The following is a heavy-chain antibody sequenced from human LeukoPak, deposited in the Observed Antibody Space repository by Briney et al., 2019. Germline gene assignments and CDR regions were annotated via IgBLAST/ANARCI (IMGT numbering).Heavy chain of an antibody. CDR2: INAGNGNT. J-gene: IGHJ5*02. V-gene: IGHV1-3*01. CDR1: GYTFTSYD. Sequence: ASVKVSCKASGYTFTSYDINWVRQATGQGLEWMGWINAGNGNTKYSQKFQGRVTITGDTSASTAYMELSSLRSEDTAVYYCARDRAPQQQLVFNWFDPWGQGTLVTVSS. D-gene: IGHD6-13*01. CDR3: ARDRAPQQQLVFNWFDP.